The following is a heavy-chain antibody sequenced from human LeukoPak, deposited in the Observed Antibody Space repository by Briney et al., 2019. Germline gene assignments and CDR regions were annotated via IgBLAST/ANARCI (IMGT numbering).Heavy chain of an antibody. V-gene: IGHV4-30-4*01. CDR3: ARVDGYNDAFDI. Sequence: SETLSLTCTVSGGSISSGDYYWSWIRQPPGKGLEWIGYIYYSGSTYYNPSLKSRVTISVDTSKNQFTLKLGSVTAADTAVYYCARVDGYNDAFDIWGQGTMVTVSS. CDR1: GGSISSGDYY. J-gene: IGHJ3*02. CDR2: IYYSGST. D-gene: IGHD3-22*01.